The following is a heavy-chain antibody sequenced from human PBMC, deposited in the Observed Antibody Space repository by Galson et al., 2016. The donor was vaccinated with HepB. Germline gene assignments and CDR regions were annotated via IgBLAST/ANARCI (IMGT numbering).Heavy chain of an antibody. J-gene: IGHJ3*02. D-gene: IGHD3-22*01. CDR2: IYYSGST. Sequence: SETLSLTCTVSGGSISSSSYYWGWIRQPPGKGLEWIGSIYYSGSTHYNPSLKSRVTISVDTSKNQFSLKLSSVTAADTAVYYCARPVYYYDSSGYLGPFDIWGQGTMVTVSS. CDR3: ARPVYYYDSSGYLGPFDI. V-gene: IGHV4-39*01. CDR1: GGSISSSSYY.